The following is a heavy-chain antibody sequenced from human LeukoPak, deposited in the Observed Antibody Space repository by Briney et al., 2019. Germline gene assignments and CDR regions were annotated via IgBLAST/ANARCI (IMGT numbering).Heavy chain of an antibody. J-gene: IGHJ4*02. Sequence: GESLKISCKGSGYSFSSYWIGWVRQMPGKGLEWMGNIDPSDSYTNYSPSFQGHVTISADKSISTAYLQWSSLKASDTAMYYCALKYGSGSYVFDYWGQGTLVTVSS. D-gene: IGHD3-10*01. CDR2: IDPSDSYT. CDR1: GYSFSSYW. CDR3: ALKYGSGSYVFDY. V-gene: IGHV5-10-1*01.